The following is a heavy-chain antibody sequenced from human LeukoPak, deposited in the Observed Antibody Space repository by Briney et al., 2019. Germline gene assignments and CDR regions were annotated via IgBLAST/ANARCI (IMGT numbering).Heavy chain of an antibody. J-gene: IGHJ6*02. CDR2: IGAAGDT. D-gene: IGHD3-10*01. CDR3: ARDRGTYSSDSGSFSDEDGMDV. CDR1: GFTFRRYD. V-gene: IGHV3-13*01. Sequence: PGGSLRLSCAASGFTFRRYDMHWLRQATGKGLEWVSVIGAAGDTYYAGSVKGRFTISRENGKNSLYLQMNSLRAGDTAVYYCARDRGTYSSDSGSFSDEDGMDVWGQGTTVTVSS.